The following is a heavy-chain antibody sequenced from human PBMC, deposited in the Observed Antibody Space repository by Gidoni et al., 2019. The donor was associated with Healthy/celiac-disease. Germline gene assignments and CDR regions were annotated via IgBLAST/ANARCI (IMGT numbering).Heavy chain of an antibody. V-gene: IGHV4-39*01. CDR1: GGSISSSSYY. Sequence: QLQLQESGPGLVKPSETLSLTCTVSGGSISSSSYYWGWIRQPPGKGREWIGSIYYSGSAYYSPSLKSRVTISVYTSNNQFSLKLSSVTAADTAVYYCARPGYSSGWYDAFDIWGQGTMVTVSS. J-gene: IGHJ3*02. CDR3: ARPGYSSGWYDAFDI. D-gene: IGHD6-19*01. CDR2: IYYSGSA.